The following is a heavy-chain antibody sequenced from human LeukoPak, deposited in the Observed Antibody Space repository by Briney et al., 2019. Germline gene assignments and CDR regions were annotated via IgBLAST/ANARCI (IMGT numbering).Heavy chain of an antibody. CDR3: AREEPFSSFFDY. J-gene: IGHJ4*02. V-gene: IGHV3-7*01. CDR2: IKQDGSEK. CDR1: GFTFSSYE. D-gene: IGHD3-3*02. Sequence: PGGSLRLSCAASGFTFSSYEMNWVRQAPGKGLEWVANIKQDGSEKYYVDSVKGRFTISRDNAKNSLYLQMNSLRAEDTAVYYCAREEPFSSFFDYWGQGTLVTVSS.